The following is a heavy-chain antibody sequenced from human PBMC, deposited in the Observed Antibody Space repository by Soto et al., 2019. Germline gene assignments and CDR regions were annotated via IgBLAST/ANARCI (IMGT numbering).Heavy chain of an antibody. J-gene: IGHJ4*01. V-gene: IGHV3-30*03. CDR1: GFTFSNDA. CDR3: GRGPFSSSYIDY. D-gene: IGHD6-6*01. CDR2: ITYDGFTQ. Sequence: GGSLRLSCAASGFTFSNDAMHWVRQAPGKGLEWVAVITYDGFTQNYADSVRGRFTVSRDNSKSTLSLQMNSLRPDDTAVYYCGRGPFSSSYIDYW.